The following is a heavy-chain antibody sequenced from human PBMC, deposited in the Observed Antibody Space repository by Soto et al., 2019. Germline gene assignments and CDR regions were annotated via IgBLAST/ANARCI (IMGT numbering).Heavy chain of an antibody. Sequence: GSSVKVSCKASRGTFSSYAISWVRQAPGQGLEWMEGIIPIFGTANYAQKFQGRVTITADESTSTAYMELSSLRSEDTAVYYCARAPDIFGGNWFDPWGQGTLVTVSS. CDR3: ARAPDIFGGNWFDP. V-gene: IGHV1-69*13. CDR2: IIPIFGTA. D-gene: IGHD3-3*02. J-gene: IGHJ5*02. CDR1: RGTFSSYA.